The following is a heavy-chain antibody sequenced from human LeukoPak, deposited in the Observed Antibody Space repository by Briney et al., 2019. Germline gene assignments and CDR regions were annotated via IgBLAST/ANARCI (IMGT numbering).Heavy chain of an antibody. J-gene: IGHJ5*01. CDR1: GFIYTSYA. Sequence: GGSLRLSCAASGFIYTSYAMSWVRQAPGKGLEWVSSISGSGGSTDYADSVKGRFTVSRDNSKNMVHPQMNSLRAEDTAVYYCAKDRREQWLVVGWFDSWGLGTVVTVSS. CDR2: ISGSGGST. CDR3: AKDRREQWLVVGWFDS. D-gene: IGHD6-19*01. V-gene: IGHV3-23*01.